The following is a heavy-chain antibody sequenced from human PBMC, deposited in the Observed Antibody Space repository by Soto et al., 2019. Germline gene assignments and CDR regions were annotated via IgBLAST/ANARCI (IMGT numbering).Heavy chain of an antibody. J-gene: IGHJ4*02. CDR1: ADSFSKYY. CDR3: ASVTFGGVVLAH. Sequence: SETLSLTCTVSADSFSKYYWTWIRQPPGGGLEWIGYIYFNGNTNYNPSLKGRVTISRDTSKKQFSLNLSSVTAADTAVYYCASVTFGGVVLAHWGQGXLVTVSS. D-gene: IGHD3-16*01. V-gene: IGHV4-59*01. CDR2: IYFNGNT.